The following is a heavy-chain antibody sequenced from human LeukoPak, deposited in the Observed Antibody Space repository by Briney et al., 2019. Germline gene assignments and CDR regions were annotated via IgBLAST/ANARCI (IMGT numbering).Heavy chain of an antibody. Sequence: PSETLSLTCAVYGGSFSGYYWSWIRQPPGKGLEWMGEINHSGSTNYNPSLKSRVTISVDTSKNQFSLKLSSVTAADTAVYYCALGYYDILTGYYKPPFSWFDPWGQGTLVTVSS. CDR1: GGSFSGYY. J-gene: IGHJ5*02. CDR2: INHSGST. CDR3: ALGYYDILTGYYKPPFSWFDP. D-gene: IGHD3-9*01. V-gene: IGHV4-34*01.